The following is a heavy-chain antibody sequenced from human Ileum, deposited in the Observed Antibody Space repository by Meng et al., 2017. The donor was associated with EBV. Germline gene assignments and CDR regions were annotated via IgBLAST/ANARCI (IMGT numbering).Heavy chain of an antibody. Sequence: VRLQEPGPGLVKPSETLSLTCSVSGGSVSSNDYHWSWIRQPPGKGLEWIGCMYDSENAKYNPSLNSRVTISIDTTRNHFVLKLTSVTAADTAVYYCARRPTGIDYWGQGTLVTVSS. CDR3: ARRPTGIDY. CDR1: GGSVSSNDYH. J-gene: IGHJ4*02. V-gene: IGHV4-61*03. D-gene: IGHD2-8*02. CDR2: MYDSENA.